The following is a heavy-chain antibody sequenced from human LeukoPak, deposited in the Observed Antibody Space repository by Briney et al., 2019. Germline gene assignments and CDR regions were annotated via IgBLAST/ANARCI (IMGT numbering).Heavy chain of an antibody. V-gene: IGHV3-30*04. CDR2: ISYDGSNK. J-gene: IGHJ6*02. CDR3: ARDAQQWLVVYYYGMDV. CDR1: GFTFSSYA. D-gene: IGHD6-19*01. Sequence: GGSLRLSCAASGFTFSSYAMHWVRQAPGKGLEWVAVISYDGSNKYYADSVKGRFTISRDNSKNTLYLQMNSLRAEDTAVYYCARDAQQWLVVYYYGMDVWGQGTTVTVSS.